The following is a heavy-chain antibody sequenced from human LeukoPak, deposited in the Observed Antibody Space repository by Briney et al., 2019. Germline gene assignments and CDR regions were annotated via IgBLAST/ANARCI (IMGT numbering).Heavy chain of an antibody. CDR2: FDPEDGET. V-gene: IGHV1-24*01. Sequence: PGASVKVSCKVSGYTLTELSMHWVRQAPGKGLEWMGGFDPEDGETIYAQKFQGRVTMTEDTSTDTAYMELSSLRSEDTAVYYCAMGYSSGWYRGALDYWGQGTLLTVSS. J-gene: IGHJ4*02. CDR1: GYTLTELS. CDR3: AMGYSSGWYRGALDY. D-gene: IGHD6-19*01.